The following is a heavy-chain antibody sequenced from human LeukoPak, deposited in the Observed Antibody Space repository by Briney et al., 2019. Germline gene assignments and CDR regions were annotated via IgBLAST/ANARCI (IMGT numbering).Heavy chain of an antibody. J-gene: IGHJ4*02. CDR1: GGTFSSYA. D-gene: IGHD6-13*01. CDR2: IIPILGIA. Sequence: GASVKVSCKASGGTFSSYAISWVRQAPGQGLEWMGRIIPILGIANYAQKFQGRVTITADKSTSTACMELSSLRSEDTAVYYCARPGESYSLDYWGQGTLVTVSS. V-gene: IGHV1-69*04. CDR3: ARPGESYSLDY.